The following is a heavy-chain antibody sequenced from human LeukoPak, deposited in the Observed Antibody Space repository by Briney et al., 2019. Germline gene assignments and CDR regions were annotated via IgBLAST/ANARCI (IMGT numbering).Heavy chain of an antibody. CDR3: ARDLSGISSATDAFDM. CDR2: INPNSGGT. Sequence: GASVKVSCGASGYTFTAYYIHWVRQAPGQGLEWMGRINPNSGGTDPTQNFQGRVTMTRDTSMDTAYMEPSSLRSDDTALYYCARDLSGISSATDAFDMWGQGTKVTVSS. CDR1: GYTFTAYY. V-gene: IGHV1-2*06. D-gene: IGHD1-14*01. J-gene: IGHJ3*02.